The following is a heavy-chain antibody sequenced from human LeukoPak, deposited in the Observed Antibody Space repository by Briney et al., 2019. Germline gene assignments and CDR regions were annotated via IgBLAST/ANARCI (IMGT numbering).Heavy chain of an antibody. CDR2: IFPTSREI. Sequence: GGSLRLSCAASGFTFSSFAMIWVRQPPGNGLEWVSSIFPTSREIHYADSVRGRFTISRDNSKSTLSLQMNSLRAEDTAIYYCATYRQVMLPFESWGQGTLVTVSS. CDR3: ATYRQVMLPFES. V-gene: IGHV3-23*05. J-gene: IGHJ4*02. D-gene: IGHD5-18*01. CDR1: GFTFSSFA.